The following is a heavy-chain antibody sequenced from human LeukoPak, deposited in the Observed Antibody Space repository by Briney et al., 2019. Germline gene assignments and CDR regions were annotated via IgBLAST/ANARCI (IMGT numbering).Heavy chain of an antibody. J-gene: IGHJ3*02. CDR2: IYYSGST. Sequence: PSETLSLTCTVSGGSISSYYWSWIRQPPGKGLEWIGYIYYSGSTNYNPSLKSRVTISVDTSKNQFSLKLSSVTAADTAVYYCARTRIVTAAFDIWGQGTMVTVSS. CDR1: GGSISSYY. V-gene: IGHV4-59*01. CDR3: ARTRIVTAAFDI. D-gene: IGHD2/OR15-2a*01.